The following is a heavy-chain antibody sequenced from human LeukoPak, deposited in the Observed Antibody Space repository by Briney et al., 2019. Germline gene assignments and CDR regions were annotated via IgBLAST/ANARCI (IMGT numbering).Heavy chain of an antibody. CDR1: GFTFSSYS. Sequence: GGSLRLSCAASGFTFSSYSINWVRQVPGKGLEWVSYNIRGSDVIYHADSVKGRFTVSRDNAGNSVFLQMNNLRAEDMAVYFCARVSLYHYYMDVWGKGTTVTVSS. J-gene: IGHJ6*03. V-gene: IGHV3-48*01. CDR2: NIRGSDVI. CDR3: ARVSLYHYYMDV.